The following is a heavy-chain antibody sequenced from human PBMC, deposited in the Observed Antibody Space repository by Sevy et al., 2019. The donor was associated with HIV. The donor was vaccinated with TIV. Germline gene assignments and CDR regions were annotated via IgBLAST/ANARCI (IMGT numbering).Heavy chain of an antibody. J-gene: IGHJ6*02. V-gene: IGHV3-49*03. CDR3: TRARGGTYYYYYGMDD. CDR2: IRSKAYGGTT. CDR1: GFTFGDYA. Sequence: GGSLRLSCTASGFTFGDYAMSWFRQAPGKGLEWVGFIRSKAYGGTTEYAASVKGRFTISRDDSKSIAYLQMNSLKTEDKAVYYCTRARGGTYYYYYGMDDWGQGTTVTVSS. D-gene: IGHD3-10*01.